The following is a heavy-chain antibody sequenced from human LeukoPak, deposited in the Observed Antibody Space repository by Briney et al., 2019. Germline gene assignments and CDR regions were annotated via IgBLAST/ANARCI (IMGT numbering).Heavy chain of an antibody. D-gene: IGHD6-13*01. CDR2: IFYSGST. Sequence: PSETLSLTCTVSGGSISSYYWSWIRQPPGKGLEWIGYIFYSGSTTCNPSLKSRVTISVDTSKNQFSLKLSSMTPADTAVYYCVRKISSYWFFDYWGQGTLVTVSS. CDR3: VRKISSYWFFDY. V-gene: IGHV4-59*01. CDR1: GGSISSYY. J-gene: IGHJ4*02.